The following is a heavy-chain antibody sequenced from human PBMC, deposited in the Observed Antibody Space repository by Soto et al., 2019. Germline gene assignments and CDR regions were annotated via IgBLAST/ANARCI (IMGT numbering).Heavy chain of an antibody. Sequence: EVQLVESGGGLVQPGRSLRLSCAASGFTFDDYAMHWVRQAPGKGLEWVSGISWNSGSIGYADSVKGRVTISRDNVKTSLYLQMNSPRSEDTALYYCAKDIGRSAVGGSGRDCWGQGTLVTVSS. V-gene: IGHV3-9*01. J-gene: IGHJ4*02. CDR1: GFTFDDYA. CDR3: AKDIGRSAVGGSGRDC. CDR2: ISWNSGSI. D-gene: IGHD1-26*01.